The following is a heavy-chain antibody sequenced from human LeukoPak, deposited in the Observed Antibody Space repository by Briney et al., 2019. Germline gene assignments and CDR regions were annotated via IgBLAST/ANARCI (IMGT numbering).Heavy chain of an antibody. Sequence: GGSLRLSCAASGFTFSSYWMHWVRQAPGKGLVWVSRINSDGSSTSYADSVKGRFTISRDNAKNTLYLQMNSLRAEDTAVYYCAKYYDILTGYQPFDPWGQGTLVTVSS. D-gene: IGHD3-9*01. CDR1: GFTFSSYW. CDR3: AKYYDILTGYQPFDP. V-gene: IGHV3-74*01. J-gene: IGHJ5*02. CDR2: INSDGSST.